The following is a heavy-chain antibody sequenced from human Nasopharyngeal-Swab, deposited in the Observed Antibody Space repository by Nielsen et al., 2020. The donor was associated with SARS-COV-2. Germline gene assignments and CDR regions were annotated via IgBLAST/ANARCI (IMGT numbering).Heavy chain of an antibody. V-gene: IGHV3-49*02. Sequence: WIRQPPGKGLEWVGFIRSKAYGGTTEYAASVKGRFTISRDDSKSIAYLQMSSLKTEDTAVYYCTRSQREGITIFGVVYWFDPWGQGTLVTVSS. CDR2: IRSKAYGGTT. J-gene: IGHJ5*02. D-gene: IGHD3-3*01. CDR3: TRSQREGITIFGVVYWFDP.